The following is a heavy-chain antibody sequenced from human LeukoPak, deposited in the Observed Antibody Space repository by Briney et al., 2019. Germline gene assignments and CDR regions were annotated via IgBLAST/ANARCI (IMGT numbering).Heavy chain of an antibody. CDR2: ISASGGTT. CDR1: GFTFSSYA. V-gene: IGHV3-23*01. CDR3: AKDPLWSSTIVERGYFDL. D-gene: IGHD3-22*01. J-gene: IGHJ2*01. Sequence: GGSLRLSCAASGFTFSSYAMSWVRQAPGKGLEWVSAISASGGTTYYADSVRGRFTISRDNAKNTLYLRMNSLRAEDTAVYYCAKDPLWSSTIVERGYFDLWGRGTLVTVSS.